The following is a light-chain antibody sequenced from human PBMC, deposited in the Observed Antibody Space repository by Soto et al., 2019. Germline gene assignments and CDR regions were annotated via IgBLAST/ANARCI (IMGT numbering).Light chain of an antibody. CDR2: DVN. V-gene: IGLV2-11*01. CDR1: TNDVGDYNY. CDR3: CSYAGSHTFV. J-gene: IGLJ2*01. Sequence: QSVLTQPRSVSGSPGQSVTISYTGTTNDVGDYNYVSWYQQHPGKAPKLMIYDVNQRPSGVPDRFSGSKSGNTASLTISGLQAEDEADYYCCSYAGSHTFVFGGGTKLTVL.